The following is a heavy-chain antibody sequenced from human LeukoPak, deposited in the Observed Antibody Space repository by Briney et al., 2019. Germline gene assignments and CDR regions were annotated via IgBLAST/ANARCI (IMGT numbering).Heavy chain of an antibody. J-gene: IGHJ5*02. D-gene: IGHD4-17*01. Sequence: ASVTVSCKASGYTFTSYYMHWVRQAPGQGLEWMGGFDPEDGETIYAQKFQGRVTMTEDTSTDTAYMELSSLRSEDTAVYYCATDYGANRWFDPWGQGTLVTVSS. CDR1: GYTFTSYY. V-gene: IGHV1-24*01. CDR3: ATDYGANRWFDP. CDR2: FDPEDGET.